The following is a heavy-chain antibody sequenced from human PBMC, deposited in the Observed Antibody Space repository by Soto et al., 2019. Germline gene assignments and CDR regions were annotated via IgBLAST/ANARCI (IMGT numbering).Heavy chain of an antibody. D-gene: IGHD3-10*01. V-gene: IGHV3-53*01. CDR2: IYSGGSS. Sequence: PGGSLRLSCTTSGFTVSSSHMTWVRQAPGKGLEWVSVIYSGGSSYYAVSVQGRFTISRDNSKDTVYLQMNSLRGEDTAMYYCARLGPYGSESYSFRYNRFDPWGQGT. J-gene: IGHJ5*02. CDR1: GFTVSSSH. CDR3: ARLGPYGSESYSFRYNRFDP.